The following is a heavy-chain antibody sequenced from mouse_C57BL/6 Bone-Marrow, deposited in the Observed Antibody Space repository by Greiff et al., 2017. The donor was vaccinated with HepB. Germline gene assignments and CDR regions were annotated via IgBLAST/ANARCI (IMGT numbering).Heavy chain of an antibody. CDR1: GYTFTDYY. D-gene: IGHD1-1*01. CDR2: IYPGSGNT. V-gene: IGHV1-76*01. Sequence: VQLQQSGAELVRPGASVKLSCKASGYTFTDYYINWVKQRPGQGLEWIARIYPGSGNTYYNEKVKGKATLTAEKSSSTAYMQLSSLTSEDSAVYFCARADYYGSRKEDYYAMDYWGQGTSVTVSS. CDR3: ARADYYGSRKEDYYAMDY. J-gene: IGHJ4*01.